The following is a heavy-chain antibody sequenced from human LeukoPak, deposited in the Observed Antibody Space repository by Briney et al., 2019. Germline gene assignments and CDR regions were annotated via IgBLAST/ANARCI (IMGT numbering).Heavy chain of an antibody. Sequence: ASVTVSCKASGYTFTSYGISWVRQAPGQGLEWMGWISAYNGNTNYAQKLQGRVTMTTDTSTSTAYMELRSLRSDGTAVYYCARDPGVDTAMDTEDWFDPWGQGTLVTVSS. J-gene: IGHJ5*02. CDR3: ARDPGVDTAMDTEDWFDP. CDR1: GYTFTSYG. D-gene: IGHD5-18*01. V-gene: IGHV1-18*01. CDR2: ISAYNGNT.